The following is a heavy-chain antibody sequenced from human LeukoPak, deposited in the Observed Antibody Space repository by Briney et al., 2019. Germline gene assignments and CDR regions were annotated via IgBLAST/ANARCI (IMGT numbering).Heavy chain of an antibody. V-gene: IGHV4-59*02. CDR3: ASRKLGNDY. CDR2: IYYTGT. D-gene: IGHD7-27*01. Sequence: PSETLSLTCTVSGGSVTDYYWSWIRQSPGKGLEWIGYIYYTGTSYNPSLKSRVTISADTSKNQFSLKLISVTAADTAVYYCASRKLGNDYWGQGTMVTVSS. CDR1: GGSVTDYY. J-gene: IGHJ3*01.